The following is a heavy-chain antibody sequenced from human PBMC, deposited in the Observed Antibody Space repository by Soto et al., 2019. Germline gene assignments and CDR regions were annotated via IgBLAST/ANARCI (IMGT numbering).Heavy chain of an antibody. D-gene: IGHD6-19*01. J-gene: IGHJ6*02. Sequence: PSVTLCLTCAASGGTICGINGWSWVHQPPGKGLEWIGEIYHSGSTNYNPSLKSRVTISVDKSKNQFSLKLSSVTAADTAVYYCATSVDYYYGMDVWGQGTKVNGS. CDR2: IYHSGST. V-gene: IGHV4-4*02. CDR1: GGTICGING. CDR3: ATSVDYYYGMDV.